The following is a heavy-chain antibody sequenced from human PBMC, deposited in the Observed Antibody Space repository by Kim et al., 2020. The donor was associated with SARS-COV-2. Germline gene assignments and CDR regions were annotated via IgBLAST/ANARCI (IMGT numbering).Heavy chain of an antibody. CDR3: VRDRRGGGFDM. J-gene: IGHJ3*02. CDR1: GFTFSAYD. Sequence: GGSLRLSCATSGFTFSAYDMNWVRQAPGKGLEWLAFITKSSTTIYYADSVEGRFTISRDNAKNSLFLQMNSLRDEDTALYYCVRDRRGGGFDMWGQGTMVTVSS. CDR2: ITKSSTTI. D-gene: IGHD2-15*01. V-gene: IGHV3-48*02.